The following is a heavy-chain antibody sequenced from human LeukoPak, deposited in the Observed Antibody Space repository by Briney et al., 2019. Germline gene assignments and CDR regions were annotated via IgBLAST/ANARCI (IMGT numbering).Heavy chain of an antibody. CDR2: ISTTSTYI. Sequence: KPGGSLRLSCAASGFAFSSYNMKWVRQAPGKGPEWVSFISTTSTYIYYADSVKGRFTVSRDNSKNLLYLQMDSLRVEDTAVYYCARAGTCSSTSCDGGIEYWGQGTLVTVSS. V-gene: IGHV3-21*06. CDR1: GFAFSSYN. J-gene: IGHJ4*02. D-gene: IGHD2-2*01. CDR3: ARAGTCSSTSCDGGIEY.